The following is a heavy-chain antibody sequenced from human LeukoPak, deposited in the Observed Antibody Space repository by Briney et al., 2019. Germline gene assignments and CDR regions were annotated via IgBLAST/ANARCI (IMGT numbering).Heavy chain of an antibody. CDR3: ARDQLLTYYYGSGSYPHYYGMDV. CDR1: GFTVSSNY. J-gene: IGHJ6*02. V-gene: IGHV3-66*01. Sequence: GGSLRLSCAASGFTVSSNYMSWVRQAPGKGLEWVSVIYSGGSTYYADSVKGRFTISRDNSKNTLYLQMNSLRAEDTAVYYCARDQLLTYYYGSGSYPHYYGMDVWGQGTTVTVSS. CDR2: IYSGGST. D-gene: IGHD3-10*01.